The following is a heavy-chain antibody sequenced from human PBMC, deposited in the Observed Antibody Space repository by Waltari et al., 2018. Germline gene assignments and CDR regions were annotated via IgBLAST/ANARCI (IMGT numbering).Heavy chain of an antibody. CDR1: GYLFTNYW. Sequence: EVQLVQSGGEVKKPGESLRISCKGSGYLFTNYWISWVRQMPGKGLEWMGKMSPSDSSTSDIPSCQGHVTISTDRATDTTYRQWSSLRASDTAMYYCARHAFGGYGWYYFDLWGQGTLATVSS. CDR2: MSPSDSST. J-gene: IGHJ4*02. D-gene: IGHD6-19*01. CDR3: ARHAFGGYGWYYFDL. V-gene: IGHV5-10-1*03.